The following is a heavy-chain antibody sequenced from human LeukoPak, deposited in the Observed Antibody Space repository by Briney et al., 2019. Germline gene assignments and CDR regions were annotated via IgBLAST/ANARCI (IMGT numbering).Heavy chain of an antibody. V-gene: IGHV4-4*02. CDR2: VDHSGST. Sequence: PSETLSLTCAVSGGSISSAHWWSWVRQPPVKGLEWIGEVDHSGSTKYNPALKSRVTISVDKSENQFSLRLSSVTAAYTAVYYCARVHKYCSGISCYRFDPWGQGTLVTVSS. CDR1: GGSISSAHW. D-gene: IGHD2-2*01. CDR3: ARVHKYCSGISCYRFDP. J-gene: IGHJ5*02.